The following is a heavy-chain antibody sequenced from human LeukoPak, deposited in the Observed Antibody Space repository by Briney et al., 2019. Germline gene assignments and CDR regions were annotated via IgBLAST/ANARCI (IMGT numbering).Heavy chain of an antibody. Sequence: ASVTVSCKASGYTFTSYDINWVRQATGQGLEWMGWMNPNSGNTGYAQKFQGRVTITRNTSMSTAYMELSSLRSEDTAVYYCARAGWDSREDIWGQGTMVTVSS. J-gene: IGHJ3*02. D-gene: IGHD1-26*01. CDR3: ARAGWDSREDI. CDR1: GYTFTSYD. V-gene: IGHV1-8*03. CDR2: MNPNSGNT.